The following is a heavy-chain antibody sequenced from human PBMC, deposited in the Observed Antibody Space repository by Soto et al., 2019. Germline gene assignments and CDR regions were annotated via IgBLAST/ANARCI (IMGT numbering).Heavy chain of an antibody. CDR1: GYTFTSYY. J-gene: IGHJ4*02. CDR2: INPSGGST. V-gene: IGHV1-46*01. D-gene: IGHD3-22*01. Sequence: AAVKVSCKASGYTFTSYYMHWVRQARGQGLEWMGIINPSGGSTSYAQKFQGRVTMTRDTSTSTVYMELSSLKASDTAMYYCARKPDSSGYDGGIHYWGQGTLVTVSS. CDR3: ARKPDSSGYDGGIHY.